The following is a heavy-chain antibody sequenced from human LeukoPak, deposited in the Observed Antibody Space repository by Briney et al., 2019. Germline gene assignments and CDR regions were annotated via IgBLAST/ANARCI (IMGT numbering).Heavy chain of an antibody. Sequence: ASVKVSCKASGYTFTSYAMNWVRQAPGQGLEWMGWISTNTGNPTYAQGFTGRFVFSLDTSVSAAYLQISSLKAEDAAVYYCAREEAGYYFDYWGQGTLVTVSS. CDR2: ISTNTGNP. V-gene: IGHV7-4-1*02. J-gene: IGHJ4*02. CDR3: AREEAGYYFDY. CDR1: GYTFTSYA.